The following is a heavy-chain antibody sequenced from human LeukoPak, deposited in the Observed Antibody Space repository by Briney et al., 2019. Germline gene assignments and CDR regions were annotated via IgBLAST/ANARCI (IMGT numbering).Heavy chain of an antibody. Sequence: GGSLRLSCVASGFTFGDAWMSWVRQAPGKGLEWVCRIKSKIDGGTIDYGAPVKGRFTISRDDSRNTLYLQMNSLKTEDTAVYYCTTRRQDGCWGQGTLVTVS. D-gene: IGHD6-25*01. CDR3: TTRRQDGC. CDR2: IKSKIDGGTI. CDR1: GFTFGDAW. V-gene: IGHV3-15*01. J-gene: IGHJ4*02.